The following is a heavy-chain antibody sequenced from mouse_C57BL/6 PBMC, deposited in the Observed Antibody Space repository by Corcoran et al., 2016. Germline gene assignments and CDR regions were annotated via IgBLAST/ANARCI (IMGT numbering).Heavy chain of an antibody. CDR3: ARNQRAYYSNWGYFDY. CDR2: SYPGDGDT. V-gene: IGHV1-80*01. CDR1: GYAFSSYW. J-gene: IGHJ2*01. Sequence: QVQLQQSGAELVKPGASVKISCKASGYAFSSYWMNWVKQRPGKGLEWIGQSYPGDGDTNYNGKFKRKATLTADKSSSTAYMQLSSLTYEDAAVYFCARNQRAYYSNWGYFDYWGEGTTLTVSS. D-gene: IGHD2-5*01.